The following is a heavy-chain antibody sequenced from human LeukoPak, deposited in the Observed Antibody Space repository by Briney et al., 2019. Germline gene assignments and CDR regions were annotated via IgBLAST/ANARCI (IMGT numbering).Heavy chain of an antibody. J-gene: IGHJ4*02. CDR3: AREGGFYRPLDY. CDR1: GGSITNTNY. V-gene: IGHV4-4*02. D-gene: IGHD6-25*01. Sequence: SETLSLTCGVSGGSITNTNYWTWVRQPPGKGLEWIGEVNLQGSTNYNPSLMGRVAISVNTSENHTSLQLTSVTAADTAVYYCAREGGFYRPLDYSGQGTLVTVSS. CDR2: VNLQGST.